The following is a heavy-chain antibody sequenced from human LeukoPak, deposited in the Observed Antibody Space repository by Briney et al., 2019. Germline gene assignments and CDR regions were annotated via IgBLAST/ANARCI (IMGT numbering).Heavy chain of an antibody. D-gene: IGHD1-7*01. V-gene: IGHV1-8*01. Sequence: GTPVKVSCKASGYTFTSYDTNWVRQATGQGVEWMGWMNPNSGNTGYAQKFQGRVTMTRNTSISTAYMELSSLRSEDTAVYYCARADWNYADYWGQGTLVTVSS. CDR2: MNPNSGNT. J-gene: IGHJ4*02. CDR1: GYTFTSYD. CDR3: ARADWNYADY.